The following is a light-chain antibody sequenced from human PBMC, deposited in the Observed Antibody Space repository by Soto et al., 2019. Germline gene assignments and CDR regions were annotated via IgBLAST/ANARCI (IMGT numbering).Light chain of an antibody. J-gene: IGKJ1*01. CDR1: QSVSSK. V-gene: IGKV3-15*01. CDR2: SAS. Sequence: EIVMTQSPATLSVSPGQRATLSCRASQSVSSKLAWYQQRPGQAPRLLIYSASTRATGIPARFSGSGSGTKFTLTISSLQSEDFAVYYCHQYNHWLTWTFGQGTKVDIK. CDR3: HQYNHWLTWT.